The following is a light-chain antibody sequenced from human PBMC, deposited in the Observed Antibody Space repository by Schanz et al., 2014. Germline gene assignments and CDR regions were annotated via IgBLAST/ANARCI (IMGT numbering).Light chain of an antibody. CDR1: QSVSSN. J-gene: IGKJ3*01. CDR2: DAS. V-gene: IGKV3-20*01. Sequence: EIMMTQSPGTLSVSPGERVTLSCRASQSVSSNLAWYQKKPGQAPRLLIYDASFRATGISDRFIGSGSGTDFTLTITRLEPEDFAVYYCQHYGSPPLTFGPGTTVDIK. CDR3: QHYGSPPLT.